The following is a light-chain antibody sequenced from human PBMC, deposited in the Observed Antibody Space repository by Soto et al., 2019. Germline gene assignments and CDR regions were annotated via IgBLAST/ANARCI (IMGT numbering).Light chain of an antibody. Sequence: DIQMTQSPSTLSASVGDRVTITCRASQSISSWLARYQQKPGKAPKLLIYKASSLESGVPSRFSGSRSGTEFTLTISSLQPDDFATYYCQQYNSYWTFGQGTKVEIK. CDR2: KAS. CDR1: QSISSW. V-gene: IGKV1-5*03. CDR3: QQYNSYWT. J-gene: IGKJ1*01.